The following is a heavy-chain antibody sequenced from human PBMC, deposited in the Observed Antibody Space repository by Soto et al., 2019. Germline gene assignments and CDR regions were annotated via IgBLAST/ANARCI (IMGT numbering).Heavy chain of an antibody. CDR1: GGTFSSYT. Sequence: QVQLVQSGAEAKKPGSSVKVSCKASGGTFSSYTISWVRQAPGQGLEWMGRIIPILGIANYSQKFQGRVTITADKSTSTAYMELSSLRSEDTAVYSCARSYDILTGYYNHWYFHLWGRGTLVTASS. CDR3: ARSYDILTGYYNHWYFHL. V-gene: IGHV1-69*02. CDR2: IIPILGIA. J-gene: IGHJ2*01. D-gene: IGHD3-9*01.